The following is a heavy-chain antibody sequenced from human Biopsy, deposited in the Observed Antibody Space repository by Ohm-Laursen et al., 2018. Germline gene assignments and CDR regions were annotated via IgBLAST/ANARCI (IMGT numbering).Heavy chain of an antibody. D-gene: IGHD3-9*01. Sequence: RSLRLSCAASGFMVSSYGLHWVRQAPVKGLQWVAVMWSDGINKNYADSVKGRFTVSRDNSNNVLYLQMSSLRDEDSAVYYCARDDDTTGHYMILNHWGQGTLVTVSS. CDR2: MWSDGINK. J-gene: IGHJ5*02. V-gene: IGHV3-33*01. CDR1: GFMVSSYG. CDR3: ARDDDTTGHYMILNH.